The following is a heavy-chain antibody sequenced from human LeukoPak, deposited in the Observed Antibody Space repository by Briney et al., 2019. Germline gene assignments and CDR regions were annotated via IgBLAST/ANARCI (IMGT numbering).Heavy chain of an antibody. CDR2: IYYSGST. CDR1: GGSISSYY. Sequence: SETLSLTCTVSGGSISSYYWSWIRRPPGKGLEWIGYIYYSGSTNYNPSLKSRVTISVDASKNQFSLKLSSVTAADTAVYYCARASPNYSPPPSYMDVWGKGTTVTVSS. D-gene: IGHD4-11*01. V-gene: IGHV4-59*01. J-gene: IGHJ6*03. CDR3: ARASPNYSPPPSYMDV.